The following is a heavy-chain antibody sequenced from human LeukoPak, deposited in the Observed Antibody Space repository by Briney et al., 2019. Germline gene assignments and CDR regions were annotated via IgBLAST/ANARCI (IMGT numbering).Heavy chain of an antibody. CDR2: IYNSGTT. CDR3: ARDPYSRGFYGTAFDI. J-gene: IGHJ3*02. CDR1: GSSFSSGDYY. V-gene: IGHV4-61*02. Sequence: SETLSLTCSISGSSFSSGDYYWSWVRRPAGKGLEWIGRIYNSGTTTYNPSLESRVTISVDTFKNQFSLKLTSVTSADTAVYYCARDPYSRGFYGTAFDIWGQGTEITVSS. D-gene: IGHD6-13*01.